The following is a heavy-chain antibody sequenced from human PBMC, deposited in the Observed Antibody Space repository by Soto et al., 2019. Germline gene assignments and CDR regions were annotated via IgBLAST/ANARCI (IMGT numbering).Heavy chain of an antibody. Sequence: SETLSLTCNVSGGSISTSRSYWAWIRQPPGKGLEWLANIFYSGSTYYNPSPASRVTVSVDTSKNEFSLKLRSVTAADTAVYYCARQPTTGDTDLWFDPWGQGTLVTVS. CDR2: IFYSGST. CDR1: GGSISTSRSY. D-gene: IGHD2-21*01. CDR3: ARQPTTGDTDLWFDP. V-gene: IGHV4-39*01. J-gene: IGHJ5*02.